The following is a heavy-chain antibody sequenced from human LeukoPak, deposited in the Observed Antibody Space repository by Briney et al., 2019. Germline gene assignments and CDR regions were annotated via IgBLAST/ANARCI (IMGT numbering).Heavy chain of an antibody. CDR3: ARDIVGATWGYYFDY. Sequence: PSQTLSLTCTVSGDSISSGGYYWSWIRQHPGKGLEWIGYIYYSGSTYYNPSLKSRVTISVDTSKNQFSLKLSSVTAADTAVYYCARDIVGATWGYYFDYWGQGTLVTVSS. J-gene: IGHJ4*02. CDR2: IYYSGST. V-gene: IGHV4-31*03. D-gene: IGHD1-26*01. CDR1: GDSISSGGYY.